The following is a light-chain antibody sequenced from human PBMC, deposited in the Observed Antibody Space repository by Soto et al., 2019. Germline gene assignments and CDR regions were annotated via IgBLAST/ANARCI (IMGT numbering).Light chain of an antibody. CDR3: QQYVTSPWA. CDR2: GAS. Sequence: EIVLTQSPGTLSLSPGERATLSCRASQSVSSSFLAWYQQKPGQAPRLLIYGASNRATGIPDRFSGSGSGIDFTLTISRLEPEDFAVYYCQQYVTSPWAFGQGTKVDIK. CDR1: QSVSSSF. J-gene: IGKJ1*01. V-gene: IGKV3-20*01.